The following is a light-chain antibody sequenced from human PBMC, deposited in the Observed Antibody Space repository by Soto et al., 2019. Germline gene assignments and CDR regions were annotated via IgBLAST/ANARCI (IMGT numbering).Light chain of an antibody. CDR1: SSNIGTNY. Sequence: QSVLTQPPSASGTPGQRVTISCSGSSSNIGTNYVYWYQQVPGTAPKLLIYSNNQRPSGVPDRFSGSKSGTSASLAIRGFRSEDEADYYCATWDDSLRGRVFGGGTKLTVL. CDR2: SNN. J-gene: IGLJ3*02. V-gene: IGLV1-47*02. CDR3: ATWDDSLRGRV.